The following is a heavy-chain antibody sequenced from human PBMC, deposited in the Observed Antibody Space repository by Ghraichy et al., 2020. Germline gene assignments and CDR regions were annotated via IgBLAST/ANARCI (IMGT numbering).Heavy chain of an antibody. J-gene: IGHJ4*02. V-gene: IGHV3-21*06. CDR3: ASSGTKDY. D-gene: IGHD1-26*01. CDR2: ISTSSSYK. Sequence: GVLRLSCAASGFTFSSYSIIWVRQAPGKGLEWVSSISTSSSYKYYADSVKGRFTISRDNAKNSLYLQMNSLRAEDTAVYYCASSGTKDYWGQGTLVTVSS. CDR1: GFTFSSYS.